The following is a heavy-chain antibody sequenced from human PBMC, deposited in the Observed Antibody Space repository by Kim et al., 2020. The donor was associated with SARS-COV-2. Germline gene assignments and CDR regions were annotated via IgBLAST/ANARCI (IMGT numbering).Heavy chain of an antibody. J-gene: IGHJ6*02. Sequence: YEESVKGRFTISRDNSKNTLYLQMNSLRAEDTAVYYCARSPDGYFHYGLDVWGQGTTVTVSS. V-gene: IGHV3-53*01. CDR3: ARSPDGYFHYGLDV.